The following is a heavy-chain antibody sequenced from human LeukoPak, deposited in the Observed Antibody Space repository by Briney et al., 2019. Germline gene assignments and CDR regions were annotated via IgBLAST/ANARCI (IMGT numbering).Heavy chain of an antibody. J-gene: IGHJ4*02. CDR3: ARLTHYLIGTTTVAFDY. Sequence: PGGSLRLSCAASGFTFSSYWMSWVRQAPGKGLEWVANIKQDGSEKYYVDSVKGRFTISRDNAKNSLYLQMNSLRAEDTAVYYCARLTHYLIGTTTVAFDYWGQGTLVTVSS. CDR1: GFTFSSYW. CDR2: IKQDGSEK. D-gene: IGHD1-20*01. V-gene: IGHV3-7*01.